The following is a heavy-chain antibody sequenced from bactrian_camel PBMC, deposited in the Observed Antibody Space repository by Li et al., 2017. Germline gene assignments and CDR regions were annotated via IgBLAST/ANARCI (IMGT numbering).Heavy chain of an antibody. V-gene: IGHV3S55*01. J-gene: IGHJ4*01. CDR3: AADIFPCHTPATLTRLSADY. CDR2: IESDGST. D-gene: IGHD1*01. CDR1: GDTIGRYC. Sequence: HVQLVESGGGSVQVGGSLRLSCVASGDTIGRYCMGWFRQIPDREREGVAGIESDGSTSYADSVKGRFTISQDSAKNILYLQMHSLKLEDTAVYYCAADIFPCHTPATLTRLSADYWGQGTQVTVS.